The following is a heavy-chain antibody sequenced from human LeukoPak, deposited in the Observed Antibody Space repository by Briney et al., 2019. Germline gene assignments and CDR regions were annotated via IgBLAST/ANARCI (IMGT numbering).Heavy chain of an antibody. Sequence: GESLKISCKGSGYSFTSYWIGWVRQMPGKGLEWMGIIYPGDSDTRYSPSFQGQVTISADKSISTAYLQWSSLKASDTAVYYCARDVRFSMVRGEIDCWGQGTLVTVSS. CDR3: ARDVRFSMVRGEIDC. CDR2: IYPGDSDT. CDR1: GYSFTSYW. D-gene: IGHD3-10*01. V-gene: IGHV5-51*01. J-gene: IGHJ4*02.